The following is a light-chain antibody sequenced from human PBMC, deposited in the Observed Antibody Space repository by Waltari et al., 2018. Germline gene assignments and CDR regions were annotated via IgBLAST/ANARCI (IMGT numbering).Light chain of an antibody. CDR1: SSDVGGYNY. CDR2: DVN. CDR3: SSFTSSSTWV. V-gene: IGLV2-14*01. Sequence: QSALTQPASVSGSPGQSITISCTGTSSDVGGYNYVSWYQQHPGKAPKLMIYDVNNRPSGVSTRFSGSKSGNTTSLTISGLQAEDEADYYCSSFTSSSTWVFGGGTNLTVL. J-gene: IGLJ3*02.